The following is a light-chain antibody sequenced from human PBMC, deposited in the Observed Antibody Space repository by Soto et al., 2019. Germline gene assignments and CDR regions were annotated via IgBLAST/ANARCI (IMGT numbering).Light chain of an antibody. Sequence: DIQMTQSPSSLSAYVGDRVTITCQASQDIDKYLNWYQQKTGKAPKLLIDDASNLETGVPSRFSGSGSGTHFTFTIASLQPEDTAIYYCQQYDNLPITFGQGTRME. V-gene: IGKV1-33*01. J-gene: IGKJ5*01. CDR1: QDIDKY. CDR2: DAS. CDR3: QQYDNLPIT.